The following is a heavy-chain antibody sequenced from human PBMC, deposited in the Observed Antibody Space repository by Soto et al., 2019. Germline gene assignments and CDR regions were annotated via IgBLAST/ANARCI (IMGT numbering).Heavy chain of an antibody. CDR1: GGSISSSSYY. CDR3: ARYSSSWFTFDY. Sequence: SETLSLTCTVSGGSISSSSYYWGWIRQPPGKGLVWIGSIYYSGSTYYNPSLKSRVTISVDTSKNQFSLKLSSVTAADTAVYYCARYSSSWFTFDYWGQGTLVTVSS. CDR2: IYYSGST. J-gene: IGHJ4*02. D-gene: IGHD6-13*01. V-gene: IGHV4-39*01.